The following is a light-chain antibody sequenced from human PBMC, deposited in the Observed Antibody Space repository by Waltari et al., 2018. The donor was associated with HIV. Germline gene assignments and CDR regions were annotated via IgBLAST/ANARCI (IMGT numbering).Light chain of an antibody. CDR2: EVS. CDR1: SSDVGPYDY. J-gene: IGLJ3*02. CDR3: SSYAGSNNLV. Sequence: QSALTQPPSASGSPGQSVTISRTGTSSDVGPYDYVYWYQQHPGKAPKLMIYEVSKRPSGVPDRFSGSKSANTASLTVSGLQEDDEADYYCSSYAGSNNLVFGGGTKLTVL. V-gene: IGLV2-8*01.